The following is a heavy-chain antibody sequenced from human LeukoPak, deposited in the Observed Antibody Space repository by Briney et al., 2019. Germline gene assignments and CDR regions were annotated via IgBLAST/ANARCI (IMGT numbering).Heavy chain of an antibody. CDR3: VRDPPALEDFDY. Sequence: GGSLRLSCTASGFTFSSYEMSWVRQAPGKGLEWVSYISSGGSRTHYADSVRGRFTISRDNAKNSLFLQMNSLTADDTAVYYCVRDPPALEDFDYWGQGTLVTVSS. D-gene: IGHD5-24*01. CDR2: ISSGGSRT. J-gene: IGHJ4*02. CDR1: GFTFSSYE. V-gene: IGHV3-48*03.